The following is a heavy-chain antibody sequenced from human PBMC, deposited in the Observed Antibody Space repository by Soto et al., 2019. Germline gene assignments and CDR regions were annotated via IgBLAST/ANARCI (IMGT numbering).Heavy chain of an antibody. V-gene: IGHV5-51*01. CDR1: GYKFTSSW. Sequence: GESLKIACRTSGYKFTSSWIAWVRQMPGKGLEWMGIIFPSDSDTRYSPSFQGQVTISADRSTSTVFLQWASLKASDTAVYFCARKDKSGYFNWFDPWGQGTLVTVS. D-gene: IGHD3-22*01. J-gene: IGHJ5*02. CDR3: ARKDKSGYFNWFDP. CDR2: IFPSDSDT.